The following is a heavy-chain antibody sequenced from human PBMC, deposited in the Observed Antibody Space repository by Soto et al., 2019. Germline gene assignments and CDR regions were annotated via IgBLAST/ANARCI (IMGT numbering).Heavy chain of an antibody. J-gene: IGHJ4*02. CDR3: AGGYSSGWSSFDS. Sequence: EVQLVESGGGLVKPGGSLRLSCAASGFTFSDAWMSWVRQAPGKGLEWVGRGLNIVDGGTINYAAPVKGRFAISRDDSENIVYLQTNRPKTEDCAVYYCAGGYSSGWSSFDSWGQGTLVTVSS. D-gene: IGHD6-19*01. CDR1: GFTFSDAW. CDR2: GLNIVDGGTI. V-gene: IGHV3-15*01.